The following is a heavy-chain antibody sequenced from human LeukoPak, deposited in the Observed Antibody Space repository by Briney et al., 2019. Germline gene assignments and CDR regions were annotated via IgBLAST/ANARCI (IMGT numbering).Heavy chain of an antibody. CDR1: GFTFSSYE. D-gene: IGHD2-15*01. CDR2: ISSSGGTI. CDR3: AREGVADAFDI. Sequence: GGSLRLSCAASGFTFSSYEMNWVRQAPGKGLEWVSYISSSGGTIYNADSVKGRFTISRDNAKNSLYLQMNTLRAEDTAVYYCAREGVADAFDIWGQGTMVTVSS. V-gene: IGHV3-48*03. J-gene: IGHJ3*02.